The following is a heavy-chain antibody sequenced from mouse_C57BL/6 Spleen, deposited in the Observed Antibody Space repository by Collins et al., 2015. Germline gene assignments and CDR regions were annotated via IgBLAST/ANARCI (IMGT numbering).Heavy chain of an antibody. V-gene: IGHV1-59*01. CDR2: IDPSDSYT. J-gene: IGHJ3*01. CDR1: GYTFTSYW. CDR3: ARDSSGD. D-gene: IGHD3-2*02. Sequence: QVQLRQPGAELVRPGTSVKLSCKASGYTFTSYWMHWVKQRPGQGLEWIGVIDPSDSYTNYNQKFKGKATLTVDTSSSTAYMQLSSLTSEDSAVYYCARDSSGDWGQGTLVTVSA.